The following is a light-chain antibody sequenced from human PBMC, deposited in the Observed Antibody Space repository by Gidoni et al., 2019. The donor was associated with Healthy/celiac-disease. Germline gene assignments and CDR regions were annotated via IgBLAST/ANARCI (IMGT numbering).Light chain of an antibody. CDR1: KLGDKY. J-gene: IGLJ2*01. V-gene: IGLV3-1*01. CDR2: QDS. Sequence: SYELPQPPSVSVSPGQTASITCSGDKLGDKYACWYQQKPGQSPVLVIYQDSKRPSGIPERFSGSNSGNTATLTISGTQAMDEADYYCQAWDSSTSLVVFGGGTKLTVL. CDR3: QAWDSSTSLVV.